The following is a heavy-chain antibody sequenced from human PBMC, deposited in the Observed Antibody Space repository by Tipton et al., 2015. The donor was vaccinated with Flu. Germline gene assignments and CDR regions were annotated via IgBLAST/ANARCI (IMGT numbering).Heavy chain of an antibody. CDR3: AKGFWPTPMSFLGDG. Sequence: SLRLSCAASGFTFSSYGMHWVRQAPGKGLEWVAVISSDGSNEDYADSVRGRFTISRDNSKKTLYLQMNSLRADDTAVYYCAKGFWPTPMSFLGDGWGQGTLVTVSS. J-gene: IGHJ4*02. V-gene: IGHV3-30*18. CDR2: ISSDGSNE. D-gene: IGHD5-18*01. CDR1: GFTFSSYG.